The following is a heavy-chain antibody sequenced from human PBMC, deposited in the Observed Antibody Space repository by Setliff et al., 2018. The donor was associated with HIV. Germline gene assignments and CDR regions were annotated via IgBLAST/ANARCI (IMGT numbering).Heavy chain of an antibody. Sequence: PSETLSLTCAVYGESFSDDYWSWIRQPPGWGLEWIGEINHSGTTNYNPSLMGRLNISVDTSKNQFSLNLNSVTATDTAIYYCATERWLYQNFDSWGQGTQVTSPQ. CDR1: GESFSDDY. CDR3: ATERWLYQNFDS. CDR2: INHSGTT. D-gene: IGHD3-16*01. V-gene: IGHV4-34*01. J-gene: IGHJ4*02.